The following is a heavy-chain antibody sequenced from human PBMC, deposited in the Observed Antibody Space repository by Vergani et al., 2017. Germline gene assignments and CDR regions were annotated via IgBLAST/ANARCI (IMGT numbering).Heavy chain of an antibody. Sequence: EVQLVESGGVVVQPGGFLRLSCAASGFTFDDYAMHWVRQAPGKGLEWVSLISWDGGSTYYADSVKGRFTISRDNSKNSLYLQMNSLRAEDTALYYCAKAESDGSGSYYSNWGQGTLVTVSS. CDR1: GFTFDDYA. J-gene: IGHJ4*02. CDR3: AKAESDGSGSYYSN. CDR2: ISWDGGST. V-gene: IGHV3-43D*04. D-gene: IGHD3-10*01.